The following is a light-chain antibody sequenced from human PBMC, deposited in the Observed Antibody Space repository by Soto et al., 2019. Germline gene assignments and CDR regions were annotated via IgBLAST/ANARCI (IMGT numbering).Light chain of an antibody. CDR1: QSVSTN. Sequence: VMTQSPGTRSVSPGETATLSCGTSQSVSTNLAWYQQKPGQPPRLLIYDASTRATGIPARFRGSGSGTEFTLTISYLRPEDFAVYFCQQYHDWVTFGGGTKVEI. CDR2: DAS. CDR3: QQYHDWVT. J-gene: IGKJ4*01. V-gene: IGKV3D-15*01.